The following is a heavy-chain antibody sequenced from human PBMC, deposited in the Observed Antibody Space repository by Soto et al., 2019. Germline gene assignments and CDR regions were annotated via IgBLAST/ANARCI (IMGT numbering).Heavy chain of an antibody. CDR1: GFTFSSYA. J-gene: IGHJ4*02. CDR2: ISYDGSNK. V-gene: IGHV3-30-3*01. D-gene: IGHD4-17*01. Sequence: GGSLRLSCAAPGFTFSSYAMHWVRQAPGKGLEWVAVISYDGSNKYYADSVKGRFTISRDNSKNTLYLQMNSLRAEDTAVYYCARAHYGEFDYWGQGTLVTVSS. CDR3: ARAHYGEFDY.